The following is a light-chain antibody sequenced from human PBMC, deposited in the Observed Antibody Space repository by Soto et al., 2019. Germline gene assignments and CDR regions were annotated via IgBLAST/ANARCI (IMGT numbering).Light chain of an antibody. Sequence: DIQMTQSPSTLSASVGDIVTITCRASQSISSWLAWYQQKPGKAPKLLIYKASSLESGVPSRFSGSGSGTEFTLTISSLQPDDFATYYCQQYNSYPLTFGQGTKVEIK. CDR2: KAS. CDR3: QQYNSYPLT. J-gene: IGKJ1*01. CDR1: QSISSW. V-gene: IGKV1-5*03.